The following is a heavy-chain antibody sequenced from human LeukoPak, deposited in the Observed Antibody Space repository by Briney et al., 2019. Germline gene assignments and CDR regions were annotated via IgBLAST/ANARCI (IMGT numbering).Heavy chain of an antibody. CDR1: GYTFTSYG. V-gene: IGHV1-18*01. J-gene: IGHJ4*02. D-gene: IGHD5-18*01. Sequence: ASVKVSCKASGYTFTSYGISWVRQAPGQGLEWMGWISAYNGNTNYAQKLQGRVTMTTDTSTSTAYMELRSLRSDDTAVYYCARDRRGYSYAASRSFVYWGQGTLVTVSS. CDR2: ISAYNGNT. CDR3: ARDRRGYSYAASRSFVY.